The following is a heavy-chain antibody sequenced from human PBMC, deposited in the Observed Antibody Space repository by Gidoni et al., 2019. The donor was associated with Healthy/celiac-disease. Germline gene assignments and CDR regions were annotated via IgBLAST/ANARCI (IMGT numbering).Heavy chain of an antibody. CDR2: ISGSGGST. D-gene: IGHD2-2*01. V-gene: IGHV3-23*01. CDR1: GFPFSSYA. J-gene: IGHJ3*02. CDR3: AKVGYQLLSYAFDI. Sequence: EVQLLESGGGLVQPGGSLRISCAAAGFPFSSYAMRWVRQDPGKVLEWFSAISGSGGSTYYADSVKCRFTISRDNSKNTLYLQMNSLRAEDTAVYYCAKVGYQLLSYAFDIWGQGTMVTVSS.